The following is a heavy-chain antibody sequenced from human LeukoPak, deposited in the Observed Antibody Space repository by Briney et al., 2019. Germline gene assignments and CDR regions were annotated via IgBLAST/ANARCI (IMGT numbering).Heavy chain of an antibody. CDR1: GGSFSGYY. V-gene: IGHV4-34*01. J-gene: IGHJ4*02. D-gene: IGHD5-12*01. CDR2: INHSGST. Sequence: SETLSLTCAVYGGSFSGYYWSWIRQPPGKGLEWIGEINHSGSTNYNPSLKSRVTISVDTSKNQFSPKLSSVTAADTAVYYCAANSGYDSLFDYWGQGTLVTVSS. CDR3: AANSGYDSLFDY.